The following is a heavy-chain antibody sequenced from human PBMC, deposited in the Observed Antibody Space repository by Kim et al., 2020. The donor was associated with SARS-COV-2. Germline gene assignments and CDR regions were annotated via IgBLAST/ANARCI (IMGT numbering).Heavy chain of an antibody. CDR3: GRAGTLGSSWSNYYFDY. D-gene: IGHD6-13*01. J-gene: IGHJ4*01. CDR1: GFTFSSYW. V-gene: IGHV3-74*01. CDR2: INSDGSST. Sequence: GGSLRLSCAASGFTFSSYWMHWVRQAPGKGLVWVSRINSDGSSTSYADSVKGRFTISRDNAKNTLYLHMNSLRAEDTAVYYCGRAGTLGSSWSNYYFDYCGHGTLVTGSS.